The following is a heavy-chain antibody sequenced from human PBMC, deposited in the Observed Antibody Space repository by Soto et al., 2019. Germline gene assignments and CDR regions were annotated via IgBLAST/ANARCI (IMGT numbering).Heavy chain of an antibody. CDR3: ARRLEGYYYGMDV. Sequence: QVQLVQSGAEVRKPGASVKDSCKASGYTFTSYVIHWVRQAPGQRLEWMGWISAGNGNTKYSQPFQGRVTITRDTSASTVYMDLSSLRSEDTAMYYCARRLEGYYYGMDVWGQGTTVTVSS. CDR2: ISAGNGNT. CDR1: GYTFTSYV. D-gene: IGHD3-22*01. J-gene: IGHJ6*02. V-gene: IGHV1-3*01.